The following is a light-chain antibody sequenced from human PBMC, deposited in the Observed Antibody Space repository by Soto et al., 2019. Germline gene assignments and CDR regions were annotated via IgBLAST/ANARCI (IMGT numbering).Light chain of an antibody. V-gene: IGLV1-44*01. CDR2: HNN. CDR3: AALDNSLMGHV. Sequence: QSVLTQPPSTSATPGQSVSISCSGTSSNIGTNTVNWYRQLPGTAPKLLIYHNNQRPSGVPDRLSGSKSGSSASLVISGLQSDDEDVSYWAALDNSLMGHVFGGGTQLTVL. CDR1: SSNIGTNT. J-gene: IGLJ2*01.